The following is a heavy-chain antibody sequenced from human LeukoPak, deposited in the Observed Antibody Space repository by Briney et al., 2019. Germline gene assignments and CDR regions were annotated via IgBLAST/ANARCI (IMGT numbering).Heavy chain of an antibody. V-gene: IGHV3-23*01. J-gene: IGHJ4*02. CDR3: AKRGVVIRVILVGFHKEAYYFDS. CDR2: ISDSGGRT. D-gene: IGHD3-22*01. CDR1: GITLSNYG. Sequence: GGSLRLSCAVSGITLSNYGMSWVRQAPGKGLEWVAGISDSGGRTNYADSVKGRFIISRDNPKNKLYLQMNSLRAEDTAVYFCAKRGVVIRVILVGFHKEAYYFDSWGQGALVTVSS.